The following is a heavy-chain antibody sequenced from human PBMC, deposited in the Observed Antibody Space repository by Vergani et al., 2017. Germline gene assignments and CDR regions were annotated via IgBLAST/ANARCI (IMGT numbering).Heavy chain of an antibody. Sequence: EVQLVESGGVVVQPGGSLRLSCAASGFTFDDYAMHWVRQVSGKGLEWVSLISWDGGSTYYADSVKGRFTISRDNSKNSLYLQMNSLRAEDTALYYCAKDIDSGIYSWGFDSWGQGTLVTVSS. CDR3: AKDIDSGIYSWGFDS. V-gene: IGHV3-43D*03. CDR1: GFTFDDYA. CDR2: ISWDGGST. J-gene: IGHJ4*02. D-gene: IGHD1-26*01.